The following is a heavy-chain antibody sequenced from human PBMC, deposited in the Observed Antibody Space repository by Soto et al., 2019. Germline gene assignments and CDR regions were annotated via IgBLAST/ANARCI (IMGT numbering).Heavy chain of an antibody. CDR1: GYTFTSYG. CDR2: ISAYNGNT. Sequence: GASVKVSCKASGYTFTSYGISWVRQAPGQGLEWMGWISAYNGNTNYAQKLQGRVTMTTDTSTSTAYMELRSLRSDDTAVYYCARDKMRTVDYYYYYGMDVRGQGTTVTVSS. CDR3: ARDKMRTVDYYYYYGMDV. V-gene: IGHV1-18*01. J-gene: IGHJ6*02.